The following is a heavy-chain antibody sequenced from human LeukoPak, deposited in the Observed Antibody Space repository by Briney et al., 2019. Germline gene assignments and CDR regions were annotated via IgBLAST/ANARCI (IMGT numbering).Heavy chain of an antibody. Sequence: SETLSLTCTVSGGSISSYYWSWIRQPAGKGLEWIRRIYTSGSTNYNPSLKSRVTMSVDTSKNQFSLKLSSVTAADTAVYYCARAKLLWFGELSGWFDPWGQGTLVTVSS. V-gene: IGHV4-4*07. D-gene: IGHD3-10*01. CDR1: GGSISSYY. CDR2: IYTSGST. J-gene: IGHJ5*02. CDR3: ARAKLLWFGELSGWFDP.